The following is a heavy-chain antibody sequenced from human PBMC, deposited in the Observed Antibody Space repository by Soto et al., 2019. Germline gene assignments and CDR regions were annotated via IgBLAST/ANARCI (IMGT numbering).Heavy chain of an antibody. CDR2: IRSRANNYAT. Sequence: EVQLVESGGGLVQPGGSLKLSCTASGFIFRGSAIHWVRQASGKGLEWVGRIRSRANNYATSSAASVKGRFFFSRDDSKNTAYLQMNTLKTEDTAVYYCSRGQGAAIGDYYYHGMDVWGQGTTVTVSS. V-gene: IGHV3-73*02. J-gene: IGHJ6*02. CDR1: GFIFRGSA. CDR3: SRGQGAAIGDYYYHGMDV. D-gene: IGHD2-2*02.